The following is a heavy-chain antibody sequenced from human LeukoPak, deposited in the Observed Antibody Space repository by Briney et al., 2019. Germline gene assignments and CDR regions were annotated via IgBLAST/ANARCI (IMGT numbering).Heavy chain of an antibody. CDR3: ARLISSRDY. J-gene: IGHJ4*02. Sequence: SETLSLTCAVYGGSFSGYYWSWIRQPPGKGLEWIGEISHSGSTNYNPSLKSRVTISVDTSKNQFSLKLSSVTAADTAVYYCARLISSRDYWGQGTLVTVSS. CDR2: ISHSGST. CDR1: GGSFSGYY. D-gene: IGHD3-16*01. V-gene: IGHV4-34*01.